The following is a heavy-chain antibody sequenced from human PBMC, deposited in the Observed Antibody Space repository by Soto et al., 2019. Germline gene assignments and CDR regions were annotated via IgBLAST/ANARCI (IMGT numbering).Heavy chain of an antibody. V-gene: IGHV3-30*18. Sequence: QAQLVESGGGVVQPGRSLRLSCAASGFTFSAHGMHWVRQAPGKGLEWVASISYDGRDKHYADSVMGRFTISRDNSENTLYLQMSSLRAEDTAVYYCAKVITMLRGRHVDYWGQGTLVTVSS. CDR3: AKVITMLRGRHVDY. CDR2: ISYDGRDK. CDR1: GFTFSAHG. D-gene: IGHD3-10*01. J-gene: IGHJ4*02.